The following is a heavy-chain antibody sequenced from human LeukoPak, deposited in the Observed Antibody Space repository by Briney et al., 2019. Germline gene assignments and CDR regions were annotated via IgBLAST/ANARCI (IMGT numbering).Heavy chain of an antibody. V-gene: IGHV1-18*01. CDR1: GYTFTSYG. J-gene: IGHJ4*02. CDR3: ARDRAKWELLPFEY. CDR2: ISAFNGNT. D-gene: IGHD1-26*01. Sequence: ASVKVSCKASGYTFTSYGISWVRQAPGQGLEWMGWISAFNGNTNCAEKVQGRITMTIDTSTSTAYMELTSLRSDDTAVYYCARDRAKWELLPFEYWGQGTLVTVSS.